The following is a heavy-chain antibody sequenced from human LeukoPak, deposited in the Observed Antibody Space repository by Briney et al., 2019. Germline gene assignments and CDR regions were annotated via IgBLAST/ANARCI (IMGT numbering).Heavy chain of an antibody. Sequence: GGSLRLSCVASGFTFGDYAMNWVRQAPGEGLEWVSYISVSGSIIYYTDSVKGRFTISRDNAKKSLYLQMNSLRAEDTAVYYCVRDRRVCTSTSCSSRFDFWAQGTLVTVSS. D-gene: IGHD2-2*01. CDR3: VRDRRVCTSTSCSSRFDF. CDR1: GFTFGDYA. CDR2: ISVSGSII. V-gene: IGHV3-48*01. J-gene: IGHJ4*02.